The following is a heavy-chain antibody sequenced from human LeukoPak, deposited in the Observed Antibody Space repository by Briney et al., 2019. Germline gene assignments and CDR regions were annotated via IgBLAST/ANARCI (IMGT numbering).Heavy chain of an antibody. Sequence: GGSLRLSCAASGFTFDDYTMHWVRQAPGKGLEWFSLISWDGGSTYYADSVKGRFTISRDNSKNSLYLQMNSLRTEDTALYYGAKERGGVGGFDYWGQGTLVTVSS. CDR2: ISWDGGST. CDR1: GFTFDDYT. CDR3: AKERGGVGGFDY. V-gene: IGHV3-43*01. J-gene: IGHJ4*02. D-gene: IGHD2-15*01.